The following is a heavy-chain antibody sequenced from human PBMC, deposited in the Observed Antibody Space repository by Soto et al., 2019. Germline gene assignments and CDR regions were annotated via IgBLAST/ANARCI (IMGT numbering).Heavy chain of an antibody. J-gene: IGHJ3*01. CDR2: ISYDGSNK. CDR3: ARRVWDDAFDV. Sequence: GGSLRLSCAASGFTFSSYALHWVRQAPGKGLEWVAVISYDGSNKYYADSVKGRFTISRDNSKNTLYLQMNSLRLEDTAVYYCARRVWDDAFDVWGQGTVVTVSS. CDR1: GFTFSSYA. D-gene: IGHD1-26*01. V-gene: IGHV3-30-3*01.